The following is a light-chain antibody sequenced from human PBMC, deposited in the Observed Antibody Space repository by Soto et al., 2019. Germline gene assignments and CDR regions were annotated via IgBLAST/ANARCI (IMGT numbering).Light chain of an antibody. V-gene: IGKV1-39*01. CDR3: QQSYSTPF. CDR1: QSISSY. J-gene: IGKJ3*01. Sequence: DIQMTQSPSSLSASVGDRVTITCRASQSISSYLNWYQQKPGKAHKLLIYAASSLQSGVPSRFSGSGSGTDFTLPISSLQPEDFATYYCQQSYSTPFFGPWTKVDIK. CDR2: AAS.